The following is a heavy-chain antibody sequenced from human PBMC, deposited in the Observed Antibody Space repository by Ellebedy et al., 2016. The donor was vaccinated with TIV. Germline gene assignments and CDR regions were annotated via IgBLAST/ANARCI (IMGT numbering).Heavy chain of an antibody. V-gene: IGHV4-39*01. CDR2: IYYSGST. D-gene: IGHD3-3*01. J-gene: IGHJ5*02. Sequence: MPGGSLRLSCTVSGGSISSSSYYWGWIRQPPGKGLEWIGSIYYSGSTYYNPSLKSRVTISVDTSKNQFSLKLSSVTAADTAVYYCASLPIYDFWSGYSTGGWFDPWGQGTLVTVSS. CDR1: GGSISSSSYY. CDR3: ASLPIYDFWSGYSTGGWFDP.